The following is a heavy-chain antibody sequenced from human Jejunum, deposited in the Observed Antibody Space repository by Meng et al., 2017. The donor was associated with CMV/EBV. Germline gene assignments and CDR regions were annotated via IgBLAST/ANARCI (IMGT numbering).Heavy chain of an antibody. V-gene: IGHV4-34*01. J-gene: IGHJ4*02. CDR2: INHSGST. CDR1: GSFSGYY. D-gene: IGHD3-3*01. Sequence: GSFSGYYWSWIRQPPGKGLEWIGDINHSGSTNYNPSLKSRLTISVDTSKKQVSLKLSSVTAADTAVYYCARAGRTIYGVIHYYLDYWGQGTLVTVSS. CDR3: ARAGRTIYGVIHYYLDY.